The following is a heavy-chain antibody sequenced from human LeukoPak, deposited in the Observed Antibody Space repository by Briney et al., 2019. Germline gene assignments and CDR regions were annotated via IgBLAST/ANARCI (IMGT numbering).Heavy chain of an antibody. J-gene: IGHJ4*02. CDR1: GFTFSRYS. V-gene: IGHV3-48*04. CDR3: ARDGGATMVRGVATYDS. Sequence: GGSLRLSCSASGFTFSRYSMNWVRQAPGKGLEWVSYISRSSSTIHYADSVKGRFTISRDNAKSSLFLQMNSLRAEDTAVYYCARDGGATMVRGVATYDSWGQGTLVTVSS. D-gene: IGHD3-10*01. CDR2: ISRSSSTI.